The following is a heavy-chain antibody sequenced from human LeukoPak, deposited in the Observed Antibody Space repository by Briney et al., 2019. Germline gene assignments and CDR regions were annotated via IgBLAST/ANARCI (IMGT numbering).Heavy chain of an antibody. D-gene: IGHD6-13*01. CDR1: GYTFTGYY. J-gene: IGHJ4*02. CDR2: INPNSGGT. Sequence: ASVKVSCKASGYTFTGYYMHWVRQAPGQGLEWMGWINPNSGGTNYAQNFQGRATMTRDTSTSTVYMELSSLTFEDTAVYYCARSDSRSWVADYWGQGTLVTVSS. CDR3: ARSDSRSWVADY. V-gene: IGHV1-2*02.